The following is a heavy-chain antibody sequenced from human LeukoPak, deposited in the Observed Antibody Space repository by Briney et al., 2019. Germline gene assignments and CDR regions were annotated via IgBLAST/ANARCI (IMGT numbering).Heavy chain of an antibody. D-gene: IGHD3-9*01. CDR2: ISWNSGSI. V-gene: IGHV3-9*01. Sequence: GGSLRLSCAASGFTFDDYAMHWVRQAPGKGLEWVSGISWNSGSIGYADSVKGRFTISRDNAKNSLYLQMNSLRAEDTALYYCAKDILTGYYSEGGLDYWGQGTLVTVSS. CDR3: AKDILTGYYSEGGLDY. CDR1: GFTFDDYA. J-gene: IGHJ4*02.